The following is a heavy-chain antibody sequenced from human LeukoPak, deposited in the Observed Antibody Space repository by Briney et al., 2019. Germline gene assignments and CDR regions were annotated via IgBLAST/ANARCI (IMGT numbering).Heavy chain of an antibody. CDR3: ARGSMVRGIIDY. Sequence: GGSLRLSCAASGFTFSSYWMHWVRQAPGKGLVWVPRMNSDGSTTSYADSVKGRFTISRDNAKNTLYLQMNSLRAEDTAVYYCARGSMVRGIIDYWGQGTLVTVSS. CDR1: GFTFSSYW. CDR2: MNSDGSTT. J-gene: IGHJ4*02. V-gene: IGHV3-74*01. D-gene: IGHD3-10*01.